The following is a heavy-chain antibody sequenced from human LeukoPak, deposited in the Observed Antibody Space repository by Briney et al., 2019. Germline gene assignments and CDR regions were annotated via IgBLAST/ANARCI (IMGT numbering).Heavy chain of an antibody. V-gene: IGHV3-7*01. Sequence: GGSLRLSCAASGFIFTGYFMGWVRQAPGKGLEWVASIKHDGSEKYYVDFVRGRFTISRDNTKNLLYLQMSSLRAEDTAVYYCSRDLRGRDDYWGQGILVIVSS. D-gene: IGHD5-24*01. CDR2: IKHDGSEK. CDR1: GFIFTGYF. CDR3: SRDLRGRDDY. J-gene: IGHJ4*02.